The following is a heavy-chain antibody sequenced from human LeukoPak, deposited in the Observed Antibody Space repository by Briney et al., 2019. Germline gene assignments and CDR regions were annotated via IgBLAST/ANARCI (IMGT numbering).Heavy chain of an antibody. D-gene: IGHD3-9*01. CDR3: AKDRRLYDILTPFDY. J-gene: IGHJ4*02. CDR2: ISNDAGNY. Sequence: GGSLRLSCAASGFTFSSYGMHWVRQATGKGLEWVALISNDAGNYYYADSVKGRFTISRDNSKNTLYLQMNSLRAEDTAVYFCAKDRRLYDILTPFDYWGQGTLVTVSS. V-gene: IGHV3-30*18. CDR1: GFTFSSYG.